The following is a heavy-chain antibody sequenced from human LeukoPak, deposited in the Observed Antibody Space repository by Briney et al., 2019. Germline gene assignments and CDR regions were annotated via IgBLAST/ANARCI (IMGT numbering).Heavy chain of an antibody. CDR1: GFTFSSYA. J-gene: IGHJ5*02. D-gene: IGHD2-2*01. Sequence: GGSLRLSCAASGFTFSSYAMHWVRQAPGKGLEWVAVISYDESNKYYADSVKGRFTISRDNSKNTLYLQMNSLRAEDTAVYYCARERRGYQLPMPVWFDPWGQGTLVTVSS. V-gene: IGHV3-30*01. CDR2: ISYDESNK. CDR3: ARERRGYQLPMPVWFDP.